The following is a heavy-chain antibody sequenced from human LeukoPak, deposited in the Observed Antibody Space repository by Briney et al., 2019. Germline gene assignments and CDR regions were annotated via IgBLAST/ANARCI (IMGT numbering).Heavy chain of an antibody. CDR2: INPNSGGT. CDR3: AREYTGYSSSWPDY. D-gene: IGHD6-13*01. V-gene: IGHV1-2*04. J-gene: IGHJ4*02. CDR1: GYTFTGYY. Sequence: ASVKVSCKASGYTFTGYYMHWVRQAPGQGLEWMGWINPNSGGTNYAQKFQGWVTMTRDTSISTAYMELSRLRSEDTAVYYCAREYTGYSSSWPDYWGQGTLVTVFS.